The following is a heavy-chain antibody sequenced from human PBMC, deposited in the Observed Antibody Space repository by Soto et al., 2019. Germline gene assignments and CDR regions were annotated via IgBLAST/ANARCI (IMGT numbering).Heavy chain of an antibody. CDR1: GFTFANYA. Sequence: QVQLVESGGGVVQTGRSLSLSCVASGFTFANYAMHWVRQAPGKGLEWVAVISYDGNNEYSADSVKGRSTISRDNSKNTLYLQMDSLRAEDTAVYYCAKNSPKVITFPFYFDYWGQGALVTVSS. D-gene: IGHD3-16*01. V-gene: IGHV3-30*18. CDR2: ISYDGNNE. CDR3: AKNSPKVITFPFYFDY. J-gene: IGHJ4*02.